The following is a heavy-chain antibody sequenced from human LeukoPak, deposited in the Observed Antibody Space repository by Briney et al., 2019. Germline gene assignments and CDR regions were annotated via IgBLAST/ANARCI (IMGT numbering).Heavy chain of an antibody. D-gene: IGHD3-22*01. CDR3: ARSYYYDSSGYLYYFDY. V-gene: IGHV4-39*01. J-gene: IGHJ4*02. CDR2: IYYSGST. CDR1: GGSISSSSFY. Sequence: SETLSLTCTVSGGSISSSSFYWGWIRQPPGKGLEWIGSIYYSGSTYYNPSLKSRVTISVDTSKNQFSLKLSSVTAADTAVFYCARSYYYDSSGYLYYFDYWGQGTLVTVSS.